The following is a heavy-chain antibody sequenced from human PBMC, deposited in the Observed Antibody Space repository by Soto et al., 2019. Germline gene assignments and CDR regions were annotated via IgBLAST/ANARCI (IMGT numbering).Heavy chain of an antibody. J-gene: IGHJ6*02. V-gene: IGHV1-18*01. Sequence: QVQLVQSGAEVKKPGASVKVSCKASGYTFTSYGISWVRQAPGQGLEWMGWISAYNGNTNYAQKRQGRVTMTTDTSTSTAYMELRSLRSDDTAVYYCARVNYYGSGSPLYYYYGMDVWGQGTTVTVSS. CDR3: ARVNYYGSGSPLYYYYGMDV. CDR1: GYTFTSYG. CDR2: ISAYNGNT. D-gene: IGHD3-10*01.